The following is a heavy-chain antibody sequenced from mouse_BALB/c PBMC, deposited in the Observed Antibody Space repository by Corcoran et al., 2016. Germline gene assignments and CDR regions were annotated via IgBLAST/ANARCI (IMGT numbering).Heavy chain of an antibody. V-gene: IGHV9-1*02. CDR2: INTYTGEP. Sequence: QIQLVQSGPELKKPGETVKISCKASGYTFTNYGMNWVKQAPGKGLKWMGWINTYTGEPTYADDFKGRFAFSLETSASTAYLQINNLKNEDMTTYFCARSGGGGGYAMDYWGQGTSVTVSS. CDR3: ARSGGGGGYAMDY. CDR1: GYTFTNYG. D-gene: IGHD3-1*01. J-gene: IGHJ4*01.